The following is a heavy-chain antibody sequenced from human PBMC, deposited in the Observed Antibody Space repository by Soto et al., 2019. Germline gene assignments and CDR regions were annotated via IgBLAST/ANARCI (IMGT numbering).Heavy chain of an antibody. CDR1: GFTFSNYW. D-gene: IGHD3-10*01. V-gene: IGHV3-74*01. J-gene: IGHJ4*02. CDR2: IKFYGTLT. CDR3: ARDEGNAMVRGYDN. Sequence: EAQLVQSGGGLVQPGGSMRLSFAASGFTFSNYWVQWVRQAPGKGLGWGSSIKFYGTLTPYADSVKGRFTISRDNAKNTLYLQMNSLSAEDTAVYYCARDEGNAMVRGYDNWGQGTLVTVSS.